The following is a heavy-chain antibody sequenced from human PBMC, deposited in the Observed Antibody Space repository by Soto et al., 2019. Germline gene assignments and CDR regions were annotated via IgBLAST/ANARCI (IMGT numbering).Heavy chain of an antibody. CDR2: INVSDGST. Sequence: ASVKVSCKASGYTFTTYDISWVRQAPGQGPEWMGRINVSDGSTRYAQNFQGRVTMTRDTSTTTVYMELSPLRSDDTAVYYCAREAAVAGTAFDHWGQGTLVTVS. CDR3: AREAAVAGTAFDH. CDR1: GYTFTTYD. J-gene: IGHJ5*02. V-gene: IGHV1-46*01. D-gene: IGHD6-19*01.